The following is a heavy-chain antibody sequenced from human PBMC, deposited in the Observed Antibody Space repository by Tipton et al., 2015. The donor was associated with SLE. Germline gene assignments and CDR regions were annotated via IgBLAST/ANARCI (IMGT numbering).Heavy chain of an antibody. V-gene: IGHV4-30-4*01. CDR2: IYYSGST. J-gene: IGHJ4*02. CDR3: ARALGCNYGPYYFDY. D-gene: IGHD5-18*01. CDR1: GGSISSGDYY. Sequence: TLSLTCTVSGGSISSGDYYWSWIRQPPGKGLEWIGYIYYSGSTYYNPSLKSRVTISVDTSKNQFSLNLSSVTAADTAVYYCARALGCNYGPYYFDYWGQGTLVTVSS.